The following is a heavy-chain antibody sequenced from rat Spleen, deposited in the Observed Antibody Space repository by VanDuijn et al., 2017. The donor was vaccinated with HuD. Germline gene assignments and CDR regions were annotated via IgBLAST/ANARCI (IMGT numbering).Heavy chain of an antibody. CDR1: GFTFSRYW. Sequence: EVQLAETGGGLVQPGRSLKLSCVASGFTFSRYWMGWVRQAPGKGLEWIGEINKDSSTMNYAPSLKDKFTISRDNAQNTLYLQMTKLGSGDTAIYYCARGPDYGAFPDYFDYWGQGVMVTVSS. D-gene: IGHD1-11*01. V-gene: IGHV4-2*01. CDR3: ARGPDYGAFPDYFDY. J-gene: IGHJ2*01. CDR2: INKDSSTM.